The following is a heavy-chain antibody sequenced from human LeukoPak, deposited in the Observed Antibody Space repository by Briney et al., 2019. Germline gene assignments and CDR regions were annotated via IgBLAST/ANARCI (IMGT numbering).Heavy chain of an antibody. CDR2: INPSGGST. CDR1: GYTFTNYY. Sequence: GASVKVSCKASGYTFTNYYMHWVRQAPGQGLEWMGIINPSGGSTSYAQRFQGRVTMTRDTSTSTVYMELSSLRSEDTAVYYCAREMVYSSGWYRDPGYFQHWGQGTLVTVSS. CDR3: AREMVYSSGWYRDPGYFQH. V-gene: IGHV1-46*01. J-gene: IGHJ1*01. D-gene: IGHD6-19*01.